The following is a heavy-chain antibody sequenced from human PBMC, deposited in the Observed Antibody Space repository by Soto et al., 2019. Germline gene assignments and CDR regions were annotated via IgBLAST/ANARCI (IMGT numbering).Heavy chain of an antibody. CDR3: ARARPVWLSFWGYYYGMDV. D-gene: IGHD3-16*02. Sequence: SVKVSCKASGGTFSSYAIRWVRQAPGQGLEGMGGIIPIFGTANYAQKFQGRVTITADESTSTAYMELSSLRSEDTAVYYCARARPVWLSFWGYYYGMDVWGQGTTVTVSS. J-gene: IGHJ6*02. CDR2: IIPIFGTA. V-gene: IGHV1-69*13. CDR1: GGTFSSYA.